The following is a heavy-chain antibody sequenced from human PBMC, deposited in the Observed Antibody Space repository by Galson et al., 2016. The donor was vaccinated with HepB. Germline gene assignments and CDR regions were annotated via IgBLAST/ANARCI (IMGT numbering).Heavy chain of an antibody. V-gene: IGHV3-7*04. Sequence: SLRLSCAASGFSLGNYWVNWARQAPGKGLEWLADIKKDGSEINYADSVKGRFTISRDNAKNSLFLQMNTLRVEDTAVYYCTREFDLWGRGTQVTVSS. CDR3: TREFDL. CDR1: GFSLGNYW. CDR2: IKKDGSEI. J-gene: IGHJ2*01.